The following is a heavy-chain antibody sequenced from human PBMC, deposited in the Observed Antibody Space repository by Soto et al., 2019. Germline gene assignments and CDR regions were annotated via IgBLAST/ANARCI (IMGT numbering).Heavy chain of an antibody. CDR1: GFSFSSYW. D-gene: IGHD2-2*02. V-gene: IGHV3-7*03. CDR2: IKQDGSEK. Sequence: GGSLRLSSAASGFSFSSYWMSWVRQAPGKGLEWVANIKQDGSEKYYVDSVKGRFTISRDNAKNSLYLQMNSLRAEDTAVYYCAREKGYCSSTSCYTGGYYYYGMDIWGQGTTVTVSS. CDR3: AREKGYCSSTSCYTGGYYYYGMDI. J-gene: IGHJ6*02.